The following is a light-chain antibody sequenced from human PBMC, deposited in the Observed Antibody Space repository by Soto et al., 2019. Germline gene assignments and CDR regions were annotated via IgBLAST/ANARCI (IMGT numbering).Light chain of an antibody. CDR1: TSDVGSYNL. J-gene: IGLJ1*01. CDR2: EGI. CDR3: SSYAGSSTYV. Sequence: QSALTQPDSVSGSPGQSITISCTGTTSDVGSYNLVSWYQQHPDKAPKLIIYEGIRRPSGVSNRFSGSKSANTASLTISGLQAEDEADYHCSSYAGSSTYVFGTGTKV. V-gene: IGLV2-23*01.